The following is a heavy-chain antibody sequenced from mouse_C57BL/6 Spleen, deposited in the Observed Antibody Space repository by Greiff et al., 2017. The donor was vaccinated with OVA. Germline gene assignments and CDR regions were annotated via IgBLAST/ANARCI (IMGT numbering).Heavy chain of an antibody. J-gene: IGHJ2*01. CDR3: ARDGSYYTYFDY. D-gene: IGHD2-12*01. Sequence: QVQLQQPGAELVKPGASVKMSCKASGYTFTSYWITWVKQRPGQGLEWIGDIYPGSGSTNYNEKFKSKATLTVDTSSSTAYMQLSSLTSEDSAVYYCARDGSYYTYFDYWGQGTTLTVSS. CDR1: GYTFTSYW. CDR2: IYPGSGST. V-gene: IGHV1-55*01.